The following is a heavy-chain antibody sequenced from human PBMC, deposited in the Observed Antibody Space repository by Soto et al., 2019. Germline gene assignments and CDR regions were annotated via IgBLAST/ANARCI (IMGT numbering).Heavy chain of an antibody. V-gene: IGHV3-15*01. Sequence: NPGGSLRLSCAASGFTFSNAWMSWVRQAPGKGLEWVGRIKSKTDGGTTDYAAPVKGRFTISRDDSKNTLYLQMNSLKTEDTAVYYCTTDILGYCSGGSCYGKTYWGQGTLVTVS. CDR1: GFTFSNAW. CDR3: TTDILGYCSGGSCYGKTY. J-gene: IGHJ4*02. D-gene: IGHD2-15*01. CDR2: IKSKTDGGTT.